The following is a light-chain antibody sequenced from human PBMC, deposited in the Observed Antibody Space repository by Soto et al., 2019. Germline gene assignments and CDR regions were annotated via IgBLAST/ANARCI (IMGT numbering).Light chain of an antibody. Sequence: QSALTQPASVSGSPGQSITISCSGTRSDVGSYNFVSWYQQHAGKAPKVMIYEVSKRPSGVSNRFSGSKSGNTASLTISGLQAEDEADYYCCSYAGSNIFVVFGGGTKLTVL. V-gene: IGLV2-23*02. J-gene: IGLJ2*01. CDR3: CSYAGSNIFVV. CDR2: EVS. CDR1: RSDVGSYNF.